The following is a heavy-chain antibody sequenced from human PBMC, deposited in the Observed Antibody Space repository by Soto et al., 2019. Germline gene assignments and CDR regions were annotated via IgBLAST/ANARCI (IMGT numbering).Heavy chain of an antibody. V-gene: IGHV5-51*01. CDR1: GYTFTSYW. CDR2: IYPGDSET. J-gene: IGHJ3*02. CDR3: ARPRSIILAPTHDAFNI. Sequence: PGESLKISCKGSGYTFTSYWIGWVRQMPGKGLEWMGSIYPGDSETTYSPSFQGQVTVSVDKSISTAYLQWSSLKASDSAVYHCARPRSIILAPTHDAFNIWGQGTMVT. D-gene: IGHD5-12*01.